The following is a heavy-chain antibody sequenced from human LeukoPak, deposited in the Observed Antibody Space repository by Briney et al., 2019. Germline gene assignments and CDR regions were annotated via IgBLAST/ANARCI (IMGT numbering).Heavy chain of an antibody. D-gene: IGHD3-10*01. Sequence: GGSLRLSCAASGFTFSSYCMHWVRQAPGKGLEWVAFIRYDGSNKYYADSVKGRFTISRDNSKNTLYLQMNSLRAEDTAVYYCALIGFGELFFDYWGQGTLVTVSS. CDR1: GFTFSSYC. CDR3: ALIGFGELFFDY. V-gene: IGHV3-30*02. CDR2: IRYDGSNK. J-gene: IGHJ4*02.